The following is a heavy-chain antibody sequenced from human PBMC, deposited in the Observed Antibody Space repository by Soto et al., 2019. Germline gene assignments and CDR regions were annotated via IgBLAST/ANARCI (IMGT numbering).Heavy chain of an antibody. CDR3: ASYGGNSVFYCY. Sequence: SETLSLTCTVSGGSLSRYYWSWIRQRPGKGMEWIGYSYYSGSTNYTPSLKSRFTISVDTSKNQFSLKLSSVTAADTAVYSCASYGGNSVFYCYWGQGPLGIGSS. J-gene: IGHJ4*02. D-gene: IGHD4-17*01. CDR1: GGSLSRYY. CDR2: SYYSGST. V-gene: IGHV4-59*08.